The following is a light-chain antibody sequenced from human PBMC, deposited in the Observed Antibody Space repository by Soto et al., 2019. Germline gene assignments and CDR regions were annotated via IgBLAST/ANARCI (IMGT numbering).Light chain of an antibody. Sequence: QSALTQPASVSGPLGQSITISCTGTSSDVGGYNFVSWYQQHPGTAPELMLYEVSNRPSGVSYRFSGSKSGSTASLTISGLQPEDEADYYCGSKTRSNTLVFGGGTKLTVL. CDR3: GSKTRSNTLV. V-gene: IGLV2-14*01. J-gene: IGLJ3*02. CDR1: SSDVGGYNF. CDR2: EVS.